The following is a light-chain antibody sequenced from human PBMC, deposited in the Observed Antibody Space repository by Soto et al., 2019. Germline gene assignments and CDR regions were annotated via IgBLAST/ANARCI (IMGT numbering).Light chain of an antibody. CDR1: KNDIGVYDF. Sequence: QSVLTQPPSASWSPGQSVTISCTGTKNDIGVYDFVSWYQYHPGKAPRLIIYEVVQRPSGVPDRFSGSKSGNTASLTVSGLQAADEADYFCKSYAGSNTYVFGSGTKLTVL. V-gene: IGLV2-8*01. J-gene: IGLJ1*01. CDR3: KSYAGSNTYV. CDR2: EVV.